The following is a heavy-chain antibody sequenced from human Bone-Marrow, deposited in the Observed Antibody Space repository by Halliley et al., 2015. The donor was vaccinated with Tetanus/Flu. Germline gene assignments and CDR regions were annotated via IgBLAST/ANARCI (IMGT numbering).Heavy chain of an antibody. J-gene: IGHJ4*02. CDR3: ARKGLPDY. Sequence: PGRGREWVANIKQDGTVKYYVDSVKGRFTISRDNAKNSLYLQMNSLRVEDTALYYCARKGLPDYWGQGTLVTVSS. V-gene: IGHV3-7*01. CDR2: IKQDGTVK.